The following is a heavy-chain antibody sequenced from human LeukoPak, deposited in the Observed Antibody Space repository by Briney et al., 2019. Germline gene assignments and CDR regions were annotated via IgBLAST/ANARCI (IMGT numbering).Heavy chain of an antibody. V-gene: IGHV3-30*18. CDR3: AKAGSGWYGYFDY. CDR2: ISYDGSNK. D-gene: IGHD6-19*01. CDR1: GLTFSSYG. J-gene: IGHJ4*02. Sequence: PRRSLRLSCAASGLTFSSYGMHWVRQAPRKGLGWVAVISYDGSNKYYADSVKGRFTISRDNSKNTLYLQMNSLRAEDTAVYYCAKAGSGWYGYFDYWGQGTLVTVSS.